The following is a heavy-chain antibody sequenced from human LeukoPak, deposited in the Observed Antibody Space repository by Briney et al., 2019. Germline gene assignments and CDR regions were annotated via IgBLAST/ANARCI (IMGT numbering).Heavy chain of an antibody. V-gene: IGHV4-39*07. CDR1: GDSISSSSYY. D-gene: IGHD6-6*01. J-gene: IGHJ4*02. CDR2: IYYSGST. Sequence: SETLSLTCTVSGDSISSSSYYWGWIRQPPGKGLEWIGSIYYSGSTYYNPSLKSRVTISVDTSKNQFSLKLSSVTAADTAVYYCARDWAEYSSSPYYFDYWGQGTLVTVSS. CDR3: ARDWAEYSSSPYYFDY.